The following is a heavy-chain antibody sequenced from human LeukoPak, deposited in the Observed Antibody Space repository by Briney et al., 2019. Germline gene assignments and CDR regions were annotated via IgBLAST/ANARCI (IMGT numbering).Heavy chain of an antibody. Sequence: PGGSLRLSCAASGFTFSSYAMHWVRQAPGKGLEWVSYISSSGSTIYYADSVKGRFTISRDNAKNSLYLQMNSLRAEDTAVYYCARGGVVVPGLFDYWGQGTLVTVSS. J-gene: IGHJ4*02. CDR2: ISSSGSTI. CDR3: ARGGVVVPGLFDY. D-gene: IGHD2-2*01. CDR1: GFTFSSYA. V-gene: IGHV3-48*04.